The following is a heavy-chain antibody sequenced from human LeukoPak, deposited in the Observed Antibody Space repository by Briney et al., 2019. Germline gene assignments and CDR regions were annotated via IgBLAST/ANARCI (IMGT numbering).Heavy chain of an antibody. Sequence: HGASVKVSCTASGYTFTNYGISWVRQAPGQGLDWMGWISAYNGNKVYAQELQGRVTMTTDTSTSTAYMELRSLRSDDTAVYYCARGAQGSSSWYDVSYYMDVWGKGTTVTVSS. V-gene: IGHV1-18*01. CDR2: ISAYNGNK. CDR1: GYTFTNYG. CDR3: ARGAQGSSSWYDVSYYMDV. D-gene: IGHD6-13*01. J-gene: IGHJ6*03.